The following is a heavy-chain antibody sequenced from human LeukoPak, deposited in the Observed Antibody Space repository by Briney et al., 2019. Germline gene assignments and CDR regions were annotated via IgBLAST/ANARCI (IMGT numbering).Heavy chain of an antibody. Sequence: HPGGSLRLSCAASGFTFSSYAMSWVRQAPGKGLEWVSAISGSGGSTYYADSVKGRFTISRDNSKNTLYLQMNSLRAEDTAVYYCAKDYSMVWELYYYGMDVWGQGTTVTVSS. V-gene: IGHV3-23*01. CDR2: ISGSGGST. CDR3: AKDYSMVWELYYYGMDV. D-gene: IGHD3-10*01. J-gene: IGHJ6*02. CDR1: GFTFSSYA.